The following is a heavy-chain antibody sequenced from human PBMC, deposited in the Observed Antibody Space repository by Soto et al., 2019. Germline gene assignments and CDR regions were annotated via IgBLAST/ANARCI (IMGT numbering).Heavy chain of an antibody. J-gene: IGHJ4*02. CDR2: ISFDGTTK. Sequence: GGSLRLSCSASGFGFDSCGMLWVRQAPGKGPEWVAFISFDGTTKYYADSVRGRFTISRDNSENTLYLQLDAVRPEDTAQYYCAREGVFGLVKIVPPDYWGQGAQVTVSS. V-gene: IGHV3-30*04. D-gene: IGHD3-10*01. CDR1: GFGFDSCG. CDR3: AREGVFGLVKIVPPDY.